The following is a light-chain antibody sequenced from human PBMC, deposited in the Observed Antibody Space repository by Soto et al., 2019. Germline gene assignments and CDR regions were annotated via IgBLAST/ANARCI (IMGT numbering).Light chain of an antibody. V-gene: IGLV1-40*01. Sequence: QSVLTQPPSVSGAPGQTVTISCTGSSSNIGAGYDVHWYQHHPGTAPKLMIYDVSNRPSGVPGRFSGSKSGNTASLTISGLQAEDEADYYCSSYTSSDTYVFGTGTKVTVL. CDR3: SSYTSSDTYV. J-gene: IGLJ1*01. CDR1: SSNIGAGYD. CDR2: DVS.